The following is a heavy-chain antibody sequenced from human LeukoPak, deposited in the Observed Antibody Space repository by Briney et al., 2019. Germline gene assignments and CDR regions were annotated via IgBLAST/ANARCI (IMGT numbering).Heavy chain of an antibody. CDR2: INHSGST. CDR3: ARGRRIAAAGREGPFDY. D-gene: IGHD6-13*01. J-gene: IGHJ4*02. Sequence: SETLSLTCAVYGGSFSGYYWSWIRQPPGKGLEWIGEINHSGSTNYNPSLKSRVTISVDTSNNQFSLKLSSVTAADTAVYYCARGRRIAAAGREGPFDYWGQGTLVTVSS. V-gene: IGHV4-34*01. CDR1: GGSFSGYY.